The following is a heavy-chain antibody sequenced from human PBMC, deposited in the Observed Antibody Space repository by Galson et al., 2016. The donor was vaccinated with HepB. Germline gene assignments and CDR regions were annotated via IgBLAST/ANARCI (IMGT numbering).Heavy chain of an antibody. CDR1: GFTFSTYW. CDR3: ARARRPPCDFWNGHCNYYFDY. V-gene: IGHV3-7*01. D-gene: IGHD3-3*01. J-gene: IGHJ4*02. Sequence: LRLSCAASGFTFSTYWMAWVRQALGKGLEWVATIEQDDFQRYYVDSVRGRFTISRDNAKNSLYLQMNSLRGVDSAMYYCARARRPPCDFWNGHCNYYFDYWGQGILVTVSS. CDR2: IEQDDFQR.